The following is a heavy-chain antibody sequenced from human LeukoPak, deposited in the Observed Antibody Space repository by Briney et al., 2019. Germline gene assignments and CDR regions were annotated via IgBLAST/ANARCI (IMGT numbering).Heavy chain of an antibody. CDR3: ARDLLLLKQPFDS. Sequence: SETLSLTCTVSGGSITRSNYYWVWIRQPPGKGLEWIGTIYYSGSTYYNPSLKSRVTISVDTSKNQFSLKLSSVTAADTAVYYCARDLLLLKQPFDSWAQGPLVTVSP. D-gene: IGHD2-15*01. CDR2: IYYSGST. CDR1: GGSITRSNYY. V-gene: IGHV4-39*07. J-gene: IGHJ4*02.